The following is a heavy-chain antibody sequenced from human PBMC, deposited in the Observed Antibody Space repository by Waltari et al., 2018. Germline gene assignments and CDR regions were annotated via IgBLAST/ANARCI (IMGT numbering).Heavy chain of an antibody. Sequence: QLQLQESGPGLVKPSETLSLTCTVSGGSISSSSYYCGWIRQPPGKGLEWIGSIYYSGSTYYNPSLKSRVTISVDTSKNQFSLKLSSVTAADTAVYYCAREYSSGWYYFDYWGQGTLVTVSS. J-gene: IGHJ4*02. CDR3: AREYSSGWYYFDY. CDR2: IYYSGST. V-gene: IGHV4-39*07. CDR1: GGSISSSSYY. D-gene: IGHD6-19*01.